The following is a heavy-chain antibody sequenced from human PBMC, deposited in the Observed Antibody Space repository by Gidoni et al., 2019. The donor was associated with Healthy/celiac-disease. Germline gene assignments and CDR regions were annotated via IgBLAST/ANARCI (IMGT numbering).Heavy chain of an antibody. CDR2: IIPIFGTA. CDR1: GGTFSSYA. Sequence: QVQLVQSGAEVKKPGSSVKVSCKASGGTFSSYAISWVRQAPGQGLEWMGGIIPIFGTANYAQKFQGRVTITADESTSTAYMELSSLRSEDTAVYYCARGRDMVRGVIMSYYYYYYMDVWGKGTTVTVSS. V-gene: IGHV1-69*01. D-gene: IGHD3-10*01. CDR3: ARGRDMVRGVIMSYYYYYYMDV. J-gene: IGHJ6*03.